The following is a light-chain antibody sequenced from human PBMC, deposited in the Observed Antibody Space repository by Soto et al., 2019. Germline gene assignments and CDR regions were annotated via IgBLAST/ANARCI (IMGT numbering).Light chain of an antibody. J-gene: IGKJ1*01. V-gene: IGKV1-39*01. Sequence: DIQMTQSPSSLSASVGDRVTITCRASQSISSYLNWYQQKPGKAPKLLIYAASILQSGVPSRFSGSVSGTAFTLTISSLQPEDFATYYCQQSYSTPWTFGQGTKVEIK. CDR3: QQSYSTPWT. CDR1: QSISSY. CDR2: AAS.